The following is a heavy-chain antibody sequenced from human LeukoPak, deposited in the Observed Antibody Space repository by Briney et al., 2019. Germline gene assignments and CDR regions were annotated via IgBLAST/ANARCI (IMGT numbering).Heavy chain of an antibody. J-gene: IGHJ4*02. CDR1: GFTFSNYA. CDR3: ATISGSFEYLDY. CDR2: ISASGGAT. D-gene: IGHD1-26*01. V-gene: IGHV3-23*01. Sequence: GGSLRLSCAASGFTFSNYAMTWVRQAPGKGLEWVSGISASGGATYSAESVRGRLTISRDNSKNTLYLQMNSLRVDDTAAYFCATISGSFEYLDYWGQGTLVTVSS.